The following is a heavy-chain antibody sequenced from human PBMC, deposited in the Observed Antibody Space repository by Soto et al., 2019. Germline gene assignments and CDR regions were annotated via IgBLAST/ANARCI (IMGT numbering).Heavy chain of an antibody. CDR3: ARDPQLRWLPMDV. Sequence: QVQLQPWGAGLWKPSETLSLTCAVYGVAFSGYYWSWIRQPPGKGLEWIGEINHSGSTNYNPSLKSRVTISVDTSKNQFSLKLSSVTAADTAVYYCARDPQLRWLPMDVWGKGTTVTVSS. J-gene: IGHJ6*03. CDR2: INHSGST. CDR1: GVAFSGYY. D-gene: IGHD4-17*01. V-gene: IGHV4-34*01.